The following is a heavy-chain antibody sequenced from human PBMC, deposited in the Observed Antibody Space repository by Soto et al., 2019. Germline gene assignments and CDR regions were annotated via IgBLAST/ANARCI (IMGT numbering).Heavy chain of an antibody. J-gene: IGHJ3*02. CDR3: ARGLGPFDI. Sequence: GGSLRLSCAASGFSFSSYAMTWVRQAPGKGLEWVSGITSSYRTYYAESVKGRFTISRDNSKNTLYLQMDSLRAEDTAVYYCARGLGPFDIWGQGTMVTVSS. V-gene: IGHV3-23*01. CDR1: GFSFSSYA. D-gene: IGHD3-16*01. CDR2: ITSSYRT.